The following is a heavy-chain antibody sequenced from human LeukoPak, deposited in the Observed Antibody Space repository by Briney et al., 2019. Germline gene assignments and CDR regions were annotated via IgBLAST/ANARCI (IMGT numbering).Heavy chain of an antibody. CDR1: GGSISSYY. J-gene: IGHJ5*02. CDR2: IYYRGST. V-gene: IGHV4-59*08. D-gene: IGHD3-22*01. CDR3: ARRNLHYYYDSSGYYYWFDP. Sequence: SETLSLTCTVSGGSISSYYWSWIRQPPGKGLEWIGYIYYRGSTNYNPSLKSRVTISVDTSKNQFSLKLSSVTAADTAVYYCARRNLHYYYDSSGYYYWFDPWGQGTLVTVSS.